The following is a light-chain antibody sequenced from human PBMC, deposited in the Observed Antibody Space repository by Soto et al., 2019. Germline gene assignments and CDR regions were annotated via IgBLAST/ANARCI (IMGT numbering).Light chain of an antibody. CDR1: QRISSN. Sequence: DIVLLRSPAILSVPPVARAPIFCSANQRISSNLAGYQQKPGQAPRLLIYGASTRATGIPARFSGSGSGTEFTLTISSLQSEDFAVYYCQQYNNWPTVGQGTKVDIK. V-gene: IGKV3-15*01. CDR3: QQYNNWPT. CDR2: GAS. J-gene: IGKJ1*01.